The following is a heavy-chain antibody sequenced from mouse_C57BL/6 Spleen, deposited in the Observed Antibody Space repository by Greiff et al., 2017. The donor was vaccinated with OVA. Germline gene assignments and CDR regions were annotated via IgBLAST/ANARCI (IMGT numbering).Heavy chain of an antibody. J-gene: IGHJ4*01. CDR3: ARPWKHAMDY. CDR2: INPNNGGT. Sequence: EVQLQQSGPELVKPGASVKISCKASGYTFTDYYMNWVKQSHGKSLEWIGDINPNNGGTSYNQKFKGKATLTVDKSSSTAYMELRSLTSEDSAVYYCARPWKHAMDYWGQGTSVTVSS. V-gene: IGHV1-26*01. CDR1: GYTFTDYY.